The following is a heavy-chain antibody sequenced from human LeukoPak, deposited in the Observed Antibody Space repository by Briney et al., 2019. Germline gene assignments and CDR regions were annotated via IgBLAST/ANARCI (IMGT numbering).Heavy chain of an antibody. V-gene: IGHV3-11*01. Sequence: GGSLRLSCAASEFTLSDYYMSWIRQAPGKGLEWVSYISRSGTTIYYADSVKGRFTISRDNAKNSLYLQMNSLRADDTAVYFCARDKYETSGCFDYWGQGDLVTVSS. D-gene: IGHD3-22*01. CDR2: ISRSGTTI. J-gene: IGHJ4*02. CDR3: ARDKYETSGCFDY. CDR1: EFTLSDYY.